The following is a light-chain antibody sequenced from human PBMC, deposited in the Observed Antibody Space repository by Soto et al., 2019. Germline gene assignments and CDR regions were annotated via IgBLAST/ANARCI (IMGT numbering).Light chain of an antibody. CDR3: QQYGNSPYT. Sequence: EIVLTQSPGTLSLSPGERATLSCTASQSVSSSYLAWYQQKPGQAPRVLIYGASSRATGIPDRFSGSGSGTDFTLTISRLEPEDFAVYYCQQYGNSPYTFGQGTKLEIK. J-gene: IGKJ2*01. CDR2: GAS. CDR1: QSVSSSY. V-gene: IGKV3-20*01.